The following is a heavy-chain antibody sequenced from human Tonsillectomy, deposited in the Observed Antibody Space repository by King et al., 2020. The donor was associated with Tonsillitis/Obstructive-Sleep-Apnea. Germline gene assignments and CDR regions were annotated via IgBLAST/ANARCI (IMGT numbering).Heavy chain of an antibody. CDR2: IYYNGGT. J-gene: IGHJ6*03. V-gene: IGHV4-59*02. D-gene: IGHD5-18*01. CDR1: GDSVGSNY. Sequence: VQLQESGPGLVKPSETLSLTCTVSGDSVGSNYWTWIRQPPGKGLEWIGYIYYNGGTNYNPSLKSRVTTSVDTSKNQFSLTLSSVTAADTAVYYCARLWAGYSYYYYYYMDVWGKGTTVTVSS. CDR3: ARLWAGYSYYYYYYMDV.